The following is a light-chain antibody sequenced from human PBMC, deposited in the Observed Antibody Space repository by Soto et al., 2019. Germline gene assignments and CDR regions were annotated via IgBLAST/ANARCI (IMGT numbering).Light chain of an antibody. Sequence: DIQMTQSPSTLSASVGDRVSIACRASQSISSSLAWYQQKPGKAPKLLIYDASSLESGVPSRFSGSGSGTEFTLSINSLQPQDFATYYCQQYHRYSWTFGQGTRLEIK. CDR2: DAS. CDR3: QQYHRYSWT. CDR1: QSISSS. J-gene: IGKJ5*01. V-gene: IGKV1-5*01.